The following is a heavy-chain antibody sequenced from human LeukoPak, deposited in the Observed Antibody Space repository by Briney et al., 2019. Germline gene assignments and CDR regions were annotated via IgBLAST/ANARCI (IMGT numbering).Heavy chain of an antibody. J-gene: IGHJ4*02. CDR1: GFTFSSYS. D-gene: IGHD3-10*01. CDR2: ISSSSSTI. CDR3: ARDKRTYYYGSGSYYGEGFDY. V-gene: IGHV3-48*04. Sequence: GGSLRLSCAASGFTFSSYSMNWVRQAPGKGLEWVSYISSSSSTIYYADSVKGRFTISRDNAKNSLYLQMNSLRAEDTAVYYCARDKRTYYYGSGSYYGEGFDYWGQGTLVTVSS.